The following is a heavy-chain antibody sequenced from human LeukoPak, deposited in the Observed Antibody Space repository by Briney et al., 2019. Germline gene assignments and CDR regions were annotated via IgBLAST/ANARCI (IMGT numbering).Heavy chain of an antibody. CDR2: INPNSGDT. D-gene: IGHD4-17*01. V-gene: IGHV1-2*02. Sequence: ASVRVSCKASGYTFTGYYIHWMRQAPGHGLEWMGWINPNSGDTKYVQKFQGRVTMTRVTSIRTAYLDLRRLRSDDTAVYYCARPRDYGDYAGFDIWGPGTMVRVSS. CDR3: ARPRDYGDYAGFDI. CDR1: GYTFTGYY. J-gene: IGHJ3*02.